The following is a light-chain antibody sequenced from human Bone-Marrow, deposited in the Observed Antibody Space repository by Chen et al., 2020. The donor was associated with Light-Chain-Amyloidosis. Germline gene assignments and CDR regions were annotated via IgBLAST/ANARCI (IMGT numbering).Light chain of an antibody. Sequence: QSALTQPASVSGSPGQSITISCTGTSSDVGDDNHVSWYQQHPDKAPKLMIYEVTNRPSWVPDRFDGSKSENTASLTISGLQTADGSEYFYSSYTIRNTLVFGSGTRVTVL. CDR1: SSDVGDDNH. J-gene: IGLJ1*01. V-gene: IGLV2-14*01. CDR2: EVT. CDR3: SSYTIRNTLV.